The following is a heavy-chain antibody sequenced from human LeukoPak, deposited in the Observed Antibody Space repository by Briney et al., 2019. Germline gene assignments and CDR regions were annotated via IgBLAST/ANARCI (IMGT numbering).Heavy chain of an antibody. CDR2: IIPIFGTA. V-gene: IGHV1-69*05. CDR3: VPDRSGYLSRSLPPYFDY. D-gene: IGHD3-22*01. CDR1: GGTFSNYA. J-gene: IGHJ4*02. Sequence: SVKVSCKASGGTFSNYAFNWVRQAPGQGLELMGGIIPIFGTADYAQKFQGRVTLTTDESTTTAYMELSSLRSEDTAVYYCVPDRSGYLSRSLPPYFDYWGQGTLVTVSS.